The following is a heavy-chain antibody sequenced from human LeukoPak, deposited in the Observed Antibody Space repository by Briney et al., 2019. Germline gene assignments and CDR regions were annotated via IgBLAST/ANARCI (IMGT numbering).Heavy chain of an antibody. CDR2: ISAYNGNT. CDR3: ARDNRGYCSGGSCYSVDY. Sequence: ASVTVSCKASGYTFTSYGISWVRQAPGQGLEWMGWISAYNGNTNYAQKLQGRVTMTTDTSTSTAYMELRSLRSDDTAVYYCARDNRGYCSGGSCYSVDYWGQGTLVTVSS. CDR1: GYTFTSYG. V-gene: IGHV1-18*01. D-gene: IGHD2-15*01. J-gene: IGHJ4*02.